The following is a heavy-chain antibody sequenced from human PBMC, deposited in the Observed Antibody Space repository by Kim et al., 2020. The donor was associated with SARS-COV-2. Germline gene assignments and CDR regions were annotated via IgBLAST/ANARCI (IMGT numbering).Heavy chain of an antibody. J-gene: IGHJ4*02. CDR3: ARGDGYSLDFAY. D-gene: IGHD2-15*01. V-gene: IGHV4-61*01. CDR2: IYYSGST. CDR1: GGSLSTGSYF. Sequence: SETLSLTCTVSGGSLSTGSYFWSWIRQPPGKGLEWIAYIYYSGSTDYNPSLKSRVTISVDTSKNQFSLQLYSVTAADTAVYYCARGDGYSLDFAYWGQGT.